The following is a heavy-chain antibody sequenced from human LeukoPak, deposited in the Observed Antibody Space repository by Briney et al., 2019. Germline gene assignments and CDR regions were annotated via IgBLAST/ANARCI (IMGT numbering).Heavy chain of an antibody. V-gene: IGHV3-48*03. J-gene: IGHJ4*02. Sequence: PGGSLRLSCAASGFTFSSYEMNWVRQAPGKGLEWVSYISSSGSTIYYADSVKGRFTISRDNAKNSLYLQMNSLRAEDTAGYYCARDSPASIMIFGVGGKSYFDYWGQGTLVTVSS. CDR2: ISSSGSTI. D-gene: IGHD3-3*01. CDR1: GFTFSSYE. CDR3: ARDSPASIMIFGVGGKSYFDY.